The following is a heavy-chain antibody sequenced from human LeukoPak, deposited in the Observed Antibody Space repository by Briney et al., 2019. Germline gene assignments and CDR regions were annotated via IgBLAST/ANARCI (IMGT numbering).Heavy chain of an antibody. D-gene: IGHD2-15*01. CDR1: GGSFSGYY. Sequence: PSETLSLTCAVYGGSFSGYYWSWIRQPPGKGLEWIGEINHSGSTNYNPSLKSRVTISVDTSKNQFSLKLSSVTAADTAVYYCARVGVVVVAATPRWFDPWGQGTLVTVSS. V-gene: IGHV4-34*01. J-gene: IGHJ5*02. CDR2: INHSGST. CDR3: ARVGVVVVAATPRWFDP.